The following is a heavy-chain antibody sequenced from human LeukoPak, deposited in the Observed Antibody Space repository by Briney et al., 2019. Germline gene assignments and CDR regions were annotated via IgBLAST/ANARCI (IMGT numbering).Heavy chain of an antibody. Sequence: SETLSLTCTMSGGSIDTTHPYWGWIRQSSGKGLEWIGSISDSGSTYYNPSLKSRVTMSVDTSKKQVSLRLSSVTAADTAVYYCAARITAAGGWFDPWGQGTLVTVSS. J-gene: IGHJ5*02. D-gene: IGHD6-13*01. CDR1: GGSIDTTHPY. CDR3: AARITAAGGWFDP. CDR2: ISDSGST. V-gene: IGHV4-39*07.